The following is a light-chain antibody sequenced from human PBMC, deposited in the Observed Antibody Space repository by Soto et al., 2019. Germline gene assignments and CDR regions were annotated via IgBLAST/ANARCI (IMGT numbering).Light chain of an antibody. CDR1: SSNIGAGYD. CDR2: GNR. J-gene: IGLJ2*01. V-gene: IGLV1-40*01. Sequence: QSVLTQPPSVSGAPGQSVTISCTGSSSNIGAGYDVHWYQQLPGAAPKLLIYGNRNRPSGVPDRFSGSKSGTSASLAITGLQAEDEADYYCSSYTSNTTPVFGGGTKLTVL. CDR3: SSYTSNTTPV.